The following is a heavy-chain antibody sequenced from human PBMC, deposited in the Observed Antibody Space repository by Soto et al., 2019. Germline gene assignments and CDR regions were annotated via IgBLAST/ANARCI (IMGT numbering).Heavy chain of an antibody. CDR2: IYYSGTH. Sequence: SETLSLTCTVSGGSISGYYWSWVRQPPGKGLEWIGYIYYSGTHNYNPSLKSRLTISVDTSKNQFSLELNSVTAADPAVYYCARVQMATLYFDYWGQGTLVTVSS. CDR1: GGSISGYY. CDR3: ARVQMATLYFDY. J-gene: IGHJ4*02. D-gene: IGHD5-12*01. V-gene: IGHV4-59*01.